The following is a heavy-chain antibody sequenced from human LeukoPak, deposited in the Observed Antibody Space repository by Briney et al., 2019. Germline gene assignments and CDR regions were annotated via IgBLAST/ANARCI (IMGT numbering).Heavy chain of an antibody. V-gene: IGHV6-1*01. CDR2: TYYRSKWYN. CDR1: GDSVSSNNAA. Sequence: SQTLSLTCAISGDSVSSNNAAWNWIRQSPSRGLEWLGSTYYRSKWYNDYAVSVKSRIIIKPDTSQNQFSLQLNSVTPGDTAVYYCARSSGWLDYWGQGTLVTVSS. CDR3: ARSSGWLDY. J-gene: IGHJ4*02. D-gene: IGHD6-19*01.